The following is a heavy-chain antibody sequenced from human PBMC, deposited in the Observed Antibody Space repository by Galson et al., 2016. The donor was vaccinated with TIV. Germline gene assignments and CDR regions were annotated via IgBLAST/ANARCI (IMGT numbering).Heavy chain of an antibody. D-gene: IGHD7-27*01. CDR3: ARTGNYYHYAMDV. CDR1: GFTFSNYN. CDR2: ISSTSNYV. J-gene: IGHJ6*02. Sequence: SLRLSCAASGFTFSNYNMNWVRQAPGKGLEWVSSISSTSNYVYYGDPVKGRFTIPRENAENSLNLHMHSLRVEDTAIYFCARTGNYYHYAMDVWGQGTPGTVSS. V-gene: IGHV3-21*01.